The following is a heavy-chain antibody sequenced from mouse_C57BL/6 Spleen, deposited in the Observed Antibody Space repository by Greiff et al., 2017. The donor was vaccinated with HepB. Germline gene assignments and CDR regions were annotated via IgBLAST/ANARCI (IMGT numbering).Heavy chain of an antibody. D-gene: IGHD2-3*01. CDR3: ARGGWRGYFDY. J-gene: IGHJ2*01. CDR2: ISDGGSYT. V-gene: IGHV5-4*03. CDR1: GFTFSSYA. Sequence: EVKLMESGGGLVKPGGSLKLSCAASGFTFSSYAMSWVRQTPEKRLEWVATISDGGSYTYYPDNVKGRFTISRDNAKNNLYLQMSHLKSEDTAMYYCARGGWRGYFDYWGQGTTLTVSS.